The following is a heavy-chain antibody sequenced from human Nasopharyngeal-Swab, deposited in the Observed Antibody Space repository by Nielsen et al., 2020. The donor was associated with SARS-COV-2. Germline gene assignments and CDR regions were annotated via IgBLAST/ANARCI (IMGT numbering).Heavy chain of an antibody. Sequence: GESLKISCAASGFTFSNYAMSWVRQAPGKGLEWVSGITASGANTYHADSVEGRFTISRDNSKNMLYLQTISLRADDTAVYYCAKAYSYGSGSSYATFDSWGQGTLVTVSS. CDR1: GFTFSNYA. V-gene: IGHV3-23*01. J-gene: IGHJ4*02. D-gene: IGHD3-10*01. CDR3: AKAYSYGSGSSYATFDS. CDR2: ITASGANT.